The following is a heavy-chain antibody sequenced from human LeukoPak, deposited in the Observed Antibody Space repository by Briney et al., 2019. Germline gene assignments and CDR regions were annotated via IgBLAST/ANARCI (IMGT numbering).Heavy chain of an antibody. J-gene: IGHJ6*03. V-gene: IGHV1-69*05. CDR1: GGTFSNYA. CDR3: AREAQTLYDFWSGYNYYYYMDV. CDR2: IIPIFGTA. D-gene: IGHD3-3*01. Sequence: SVTVSCKASGGTFSNYAISWVRQAPGQGREGMGGIIPIFGTANYAQKFQGRVTITTDESTSTAYMELSSLRSEDTAVYYCAREAQTLYDFWSGYNYYYYMDVWGKGTTVTVSS.